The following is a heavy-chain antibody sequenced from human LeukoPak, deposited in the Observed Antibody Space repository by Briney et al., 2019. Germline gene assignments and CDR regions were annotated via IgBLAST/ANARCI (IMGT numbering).Heavy chain of an antibody. CDR3: ARVPVYSGTYFDY. CDR1: GGPISSGDYY. CDR2: IYYSGST. Sequence: SETLSLTCTVSGGPISSGDYYWSWLRQPPGKGLEWIGYIYYSGSTYFNPSLKSRVSISGDTSKNQFSLKLSSVTAADTAVYYCARVPVYSGTYFDYWGQGTLVTVSS. J-gene: IGHJ4*02. V-gene: IGHV4-30-4*01. D-gene: IGHD1-26*01.